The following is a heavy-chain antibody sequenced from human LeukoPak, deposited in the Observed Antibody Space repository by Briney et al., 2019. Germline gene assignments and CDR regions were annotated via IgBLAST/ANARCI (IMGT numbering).Heavy chain of an antibody. V-gene: IGHV4-61*02. CDR2: IYTSGST. CDR1: GGSISRGSYY. J-gene: IGHJ4*02. Sequence: SQTLSLTCTVSGGSISRGSYYWSWIRQPAGKGLEWIGRIYTSGSTNYNPSLKSRVTISVDTSKNQFSLKLSAVTAADTAVYYCARVRRELTPHAVLDWGQGTLVTVSS. CDR3: ARVRRELTPHAVLD. D-gene: IGHD1-26*01.